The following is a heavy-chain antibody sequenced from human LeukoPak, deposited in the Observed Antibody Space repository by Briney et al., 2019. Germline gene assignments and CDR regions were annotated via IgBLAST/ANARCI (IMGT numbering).Heavy chain of an antibody. D-gene: IGHD3-10*01. Sequence: PSETLSLTCAVSGYSINSGYYWGWIRQPPGKGLEWIGSIFHSGSTYYNPSLKSRVNVSVDTSKNQISLKLSSVTAADTAVYYCARASGSYGSGSYYYYGMDVWGKGTTVTVSS. V-gene: IGHV4-38-2*01. J-gene: IGHJ6*04. CDR3: ARASGSYGSGSYYYYGMDV. CDR1: GYSINSGYY. CDR2: IFHSGST.